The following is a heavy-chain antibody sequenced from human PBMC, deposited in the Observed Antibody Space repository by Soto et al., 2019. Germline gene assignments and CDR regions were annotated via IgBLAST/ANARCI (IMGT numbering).Heavy chain of an antibody. J-gene: IGHJ2*01. D-gene: IGHD3-16*01. CDR2: IWYDGSKS. CDR1: GFSFDNFG. V-gene: IGHV3-33*01. Sequence: QVHLVESGGGVVQPGRSLRLSCVVSGFSFDNFGMNWVRQAPGKGLGWVASIWYDGSKSYYGESVEGRFSIARDNSKDTLYLQMNSLRAEDTAVYYCARTNDAFGGAFDFWGRGTPVTVS. CDR3: ARTNDAFGGAFDF.